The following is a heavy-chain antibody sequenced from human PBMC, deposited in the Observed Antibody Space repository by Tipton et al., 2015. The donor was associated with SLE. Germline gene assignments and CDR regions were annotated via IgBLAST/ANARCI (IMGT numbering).Heavy chain of an antibody. CDR2: IYYTGTT. Sequence: TLSLTCTVSGDSIGNYYWNWIRQPPGKGLEWIAYIYYTGTTNYNPSLKSRLTISVDTSKNQFSLKLNSVTAADTAVYYCARGPPHYSAFDYWGQGTLVTVSS. J-gene: IGHJ4*02. V-gene: IGHV4-59*01. CDR3: ARGPPHYSAFDY. CDR1: GDSIGNYY. D-gene: IGHD4-11*01.